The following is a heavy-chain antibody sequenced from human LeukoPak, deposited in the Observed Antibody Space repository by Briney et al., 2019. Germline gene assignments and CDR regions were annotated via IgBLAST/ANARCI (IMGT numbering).Heavy chain of an antibody. Sequence: GSLRLSCAASAFTFSSYGMSWVRQAPGKGLEWVSAISGDGRDIFYADAVKGRFTTSRDNAKNSLYLQMNSLRAEDTALYYCARQADTAMLIWSFTDYWGQGTLVTVSS. CDR1: AFTFSSYG. J-gene: IGHJ4*02. V-gene: IGHV3-21*01. CDR2: ISGDGRDI. D-gene: IGHD5-18*01. CDR3: ARQADTAMLIWSFTDY.